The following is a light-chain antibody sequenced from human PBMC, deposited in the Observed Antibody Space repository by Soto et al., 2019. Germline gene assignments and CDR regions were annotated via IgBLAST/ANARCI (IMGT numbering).Light chain of an antibody. CDR2: GAS. Sequence: IMINESPATLSVSPGERCTLSCRCRQPVNNNLAWYQHKPGQAPRLLIYGASTRATGISARFSGGGSGTEFTLTISSLQSEDFALYFCQQYEKWPPSITFGQGTRLEIK. CDR3: QQYEKWPPSIT. CDR1: QPVNNN. V-gene: IGKV3-15*01. J-gene: IGKJ5*01.